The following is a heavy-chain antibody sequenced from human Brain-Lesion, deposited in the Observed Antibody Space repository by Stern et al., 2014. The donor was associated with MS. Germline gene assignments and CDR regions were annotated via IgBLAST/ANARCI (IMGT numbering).Heavy chain of an antibody. CDR1: GFNLSSYA. CDR2: ISSSSTYM. V-gene: IGHV3-21*01. CDR3: ASSIVVVPAAENKGFDP. J-gene: IGHJ5*02. Sequence: EVQLVESGGGLVQPGGSLRLSCAASGFNLSSYAMNWVRQAPGKGLEWVSSISSSSTYMYHADSVKGRFTISRDNAKNSLYLQMKSLRAEDTGVYYCASSIVVVPAAENKGFDPWGQGTLVTVSS. D-gene: IGHD2-2*01.